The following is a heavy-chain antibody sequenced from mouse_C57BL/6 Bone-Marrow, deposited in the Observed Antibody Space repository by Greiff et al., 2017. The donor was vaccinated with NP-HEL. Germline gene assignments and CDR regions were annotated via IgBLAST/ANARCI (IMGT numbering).Heavy chain of an antibody. D-gene: IGHD4-1*02. CDR3: ARDLLQLGRGYFDV. V-gene: IGHV3-1*01. J-gene: IGHJ1*03. CDR1: GYSITSGYD. CDR2: ISYSGST. Sequence: EVQLQESGPGMVKPSQSLSLTCTVTGYSITSGYDWHWIRHFPGNKLEWMGYISYSGSTNYNPSLKSRISITHDTSKNHFFLKLNSVTTEDTATYYCARDLLQLGRGYFDVWGTGTTVTVSS.